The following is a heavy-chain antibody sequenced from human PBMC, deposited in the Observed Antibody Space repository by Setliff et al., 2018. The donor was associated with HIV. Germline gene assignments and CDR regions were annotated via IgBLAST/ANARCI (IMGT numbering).Heavy chain of an antibody. CDR1: GFPFSAYI. V-gene: IGHV3-48*01. D-gene: IGHD3-16*01. CDR2: ISGSNK. J-gene: IGHJ1*01. CDR3: AKDGVRALTRKESKYLQY. Sequence: GGSLRLSCAASGFPFSAYIMNWVRQAPGKGLEWISYISGSNKYYADSVKGRFTISRDNSKNTLYLQMNSLSAEDTAVFYCAKDGVRALTRKESKYLQYWGQGTLVTVSS.